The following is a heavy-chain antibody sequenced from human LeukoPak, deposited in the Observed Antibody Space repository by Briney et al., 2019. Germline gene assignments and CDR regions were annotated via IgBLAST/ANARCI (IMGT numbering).Heavy chain of an antibody. Sequence: PGGSLRLSCAASGFTFDDYGMSWVRQAPGKGLEWVSGINWSGGSTGYADSVKGRFTISRDNAKNSLYLQMNSLRAEDTALYYCARDRITIFGVVIDYWGQGTLVTVSS. CDR1: GFTFDDYG. CDR2: INWSGGST. V-gene: IGHV3-20*04. J-gene: IGHJ4*02. D-gene: IGHD3-3*01. CDR3: ARDRITIFGVVIDY.